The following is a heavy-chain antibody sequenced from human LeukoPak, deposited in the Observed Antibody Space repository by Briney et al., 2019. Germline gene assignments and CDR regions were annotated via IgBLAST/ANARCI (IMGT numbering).Heavy chain of an antibody. CDR2: ISAYSGNT. CDR3: ARYRREDFCSGGSCYPHYYYGMDV. Sequence: GASAKVSCKASGYTFTSYGISWVRQAPGQGLEWMGWISAYSGNTNYAQKLQGRVTMTTDTSTSTAYMELRSVRSDDTAVYYCARYRREDFCSGGSCYPHYYYGMDVWGQGTTVTVSS. J-gene: IGHJ6*02. CDR1: GYTFTSYG. D-gene: IGHD2-15*01. V-gene: IGHV1-18*01.